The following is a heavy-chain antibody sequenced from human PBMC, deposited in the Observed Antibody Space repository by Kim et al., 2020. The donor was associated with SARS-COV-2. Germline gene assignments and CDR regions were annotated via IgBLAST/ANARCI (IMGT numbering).Heavy chain of an antibody. CDR3: ARDKRYYYYGMDV. J-gene: IGHJ6*02. V-gene: IGHV3-7*01. Sequence: VDSVNGRFTISRDNAKNSLYLQMNSLRAEDTAVYYCARDKRYYYYGMDVWGQGTTVTVSS.